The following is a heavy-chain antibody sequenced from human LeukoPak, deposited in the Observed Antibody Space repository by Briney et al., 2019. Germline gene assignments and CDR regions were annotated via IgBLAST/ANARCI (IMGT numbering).Heavy chain of an antibody. Sequence: PGGPLRFSFAAPGLTFINYWRNWVRQVPGKGLFWVSRFNLGGSSTTYADSVKGRFTISRDNAKNTLYLQMNSLRAEDTAVYYCARSNQADDYWGQGTLVTVSS. J-gene: IGHJ4*02. CDR2: FNLGGSST. D-gene: IGHD4-11*01. V-gene: IGHV3-74*01. CDR1: GLTFINYW. CDR3: ARSNQADDY.